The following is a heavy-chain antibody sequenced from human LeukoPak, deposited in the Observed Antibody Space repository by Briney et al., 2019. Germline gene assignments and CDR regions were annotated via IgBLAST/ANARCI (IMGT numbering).Heavy chain of an antibody. CDR3: ARDPNGDYIGAFDF. J-gene: IGHJ3*01. Sequence: GGSLKLSCVASGFTFSTYAMMWVRQAPGKGLEWVSAIRASDGYTEYADSVKGRFTIFRDNSKKTLYLQMRSLRAEDTAIYYCARDPNGDYIGAFDFGGQGTLVTVSS. D-gene: IGHD4-17*01. CDR1: GFTFSTYA. CDR2: IRASDGYT. V-gene: IGHV3-23*01.